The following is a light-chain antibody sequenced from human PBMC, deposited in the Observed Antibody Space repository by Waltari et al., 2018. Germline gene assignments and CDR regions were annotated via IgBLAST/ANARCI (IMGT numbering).Light chain of an antibody. V-gene: IGKV1-39*01. Sequence: DIQMTQSPSSLSASVGDRVTITCRASQSISSHLNWNQQKPGKAPKLLIYAASSLPSGVPSRFSGSGSRTDFTLTISSLRPEDFATYYCQQSYSTPRTFGQGTKVEIK. CDR2: AAS. J-gene: IGKJ1*01. CDR3: QQSYSTPRT. CDR1: QSISSH.